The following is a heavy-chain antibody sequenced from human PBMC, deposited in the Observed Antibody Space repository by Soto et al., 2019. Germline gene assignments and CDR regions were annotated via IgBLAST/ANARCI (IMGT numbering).Heavy chain of an antibody. CDR2: IGGSGGST. CDR1: GFTFSSYA. V-gene: IGHV3-23*01. D-gene: IGHD1-1*01. J-gene: IGHJ4*02. CDR3: AKDVFLEHWNDGADY. Sequence: EVQLLESGGGLVQPGGSLRLSCAASGFTFSSYAMSWVRQAPGKGLEWVSAIGGSGGSTYYADSGKGRFTHSRDNSKNTLYLQMNSLRAEDTAVYYCAKDVFLEHWNDGADYWGQGTLVTVSS.